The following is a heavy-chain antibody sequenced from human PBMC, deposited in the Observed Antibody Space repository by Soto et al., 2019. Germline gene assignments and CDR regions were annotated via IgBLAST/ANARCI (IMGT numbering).Heavy chain of an antibody. Sequence: SVKVSCKASGGTFSSYAISWVRQAPGQGLEWMGGIIPIFGTANYAQKFQGRVTITADESTSTAYMELSSLRSEDTAVYYCARGSNYYDSSGYYSWFAPWGQGTLVTVSS. CDR2: IIPIFGTA. CDR3: ARGSNYYDSSGYYSWFAP. D-gene: IGHD3-22*01. J-gene: IGHJ5*02. V-gene: IGHV1-69*13. CDR1: GGTFSSYA.